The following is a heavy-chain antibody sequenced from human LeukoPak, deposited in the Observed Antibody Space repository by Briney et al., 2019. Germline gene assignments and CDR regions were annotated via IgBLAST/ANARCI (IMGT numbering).Heavy chain of an antibody. CDR3: ARGFSYGRKFDF. J-gene: IGHJ4*02. V-gene: IGHV4-39*07. CDR1: GDSIISNYYY. CDR2: IFYRGST. Sequence: PSETLSLTCTVSGDSIISNYYYWAWIRQPPGKGLEWIGTIFYRGSTYYNPSLKSRVTISVDTSKNQFSLTLSAVTAADAAVYFCARGFSYGRKFDFWGQGTLVTVSS. D-gene: IGHD5-18*01.